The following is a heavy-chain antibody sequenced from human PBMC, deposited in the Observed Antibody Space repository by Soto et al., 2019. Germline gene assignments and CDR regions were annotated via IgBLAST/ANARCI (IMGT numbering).Heavy chain of an antibody. V-gene: IGHV3-53*04. J-gene: IGHJ4*02. CDR1: GFTVSSNY. CDR2: IYSGGST. Sequence: EVQLVESGGGLVQPGGSLRLSCAASGFTVSSNYMSWVRQAPGKGLEWVSVIYSGGSTYYADSVKGRFTSSRHNSKNTLYLQMNSLRAEDTAVYYCARVGRIAAAGPIDYWGQGTLVTVSS. CDR3: ARVGRIAAAGPIDY. D-gene: IGHD6-13*01.